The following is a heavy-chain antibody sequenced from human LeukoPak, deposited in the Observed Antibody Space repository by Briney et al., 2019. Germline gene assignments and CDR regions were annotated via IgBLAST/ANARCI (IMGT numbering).Heavy chain of an antibody. V-gene: IGHV1-69*13. Sequence: SVKVSCKASGGTFSSYAISWVRQAPGQGLEWMGGIIPIFGTANYAQKFQGRVTITADESTSTAYMELSSLRSEDTAVYYCAGNSGSPAVYYNYMDVWGKGTTVTVSS. J-gene: IGHJ6*03. CDR1: GGTFSSYA. D-gene: IGHD1-26*01. CDR3: AGNSGSPAVYYNYMDV. CDR2: IIPIFGTA.